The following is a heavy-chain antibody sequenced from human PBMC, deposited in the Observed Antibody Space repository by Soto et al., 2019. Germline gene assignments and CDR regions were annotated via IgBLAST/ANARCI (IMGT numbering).Heavy chain of an antibody. CDR2: IYWADDK. Sequence: QITLKESGPTLVKPTQTLTLTCTFSAFSLSTGGVGVGWIRQPPGKALEWLALIYWADDKRYSPPLRSRLTITKATSKIKGFLTSTHMDPVDTPTYYFTQRRCGRDCLQSYASYFYYGMDVWRQGTTVTVSS. V-gene: IGHV2-5*02. CDR3: TQRRCGRDCLQSYASYFYYGMDV. CDR1: AFSLSTGGVG. D-gene: IGHD2-21*02. J-gene: IGHJ6*02.